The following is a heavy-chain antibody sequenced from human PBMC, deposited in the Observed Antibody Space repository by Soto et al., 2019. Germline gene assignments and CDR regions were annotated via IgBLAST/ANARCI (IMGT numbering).Heavy chain of an antibody. CDR1: GFTFSSYA. J-gene: IGHJ6*02. CDR2: ISGSGGST. D-gene: IGHD2-2*01. Sequence: PGGSLRLSCAASGFTFSSYAMSWVRQAPGKGLEWVSAISGSGGSTYYADSVKGRFTISRDNSKNTLYLQMNSLRAEDTAVYYCAKGGDCSSTSCLYYYYGMDVWGQGTTVTVSS. V-gene: IGHV3-23*01. CDR3: AKGGDCSSTSCLYYYYGMDV.